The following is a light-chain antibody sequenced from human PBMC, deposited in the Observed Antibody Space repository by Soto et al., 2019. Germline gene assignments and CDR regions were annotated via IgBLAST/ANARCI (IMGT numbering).Light chain of an antibody. J-gene: IGLJ1*01. CDR1: RSDIGASNS. Sequence: QSVLTQPASVSGSPGQSITISCAGTRSDIGASNSVSWYQHLPGRSPTLIIYEATNRPSGVSERFSGSKAGDTASLTISGLQADDESEYFCISYKTDDTFVFGGGTKVPS. V-gene: IGLV2-14*01. CDR3: ISYKTDDTFV. CDR2: EAT.